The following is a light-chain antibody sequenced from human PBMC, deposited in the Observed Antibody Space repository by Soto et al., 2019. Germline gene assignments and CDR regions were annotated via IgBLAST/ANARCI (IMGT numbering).Light chain of an antibody. CDR2: GAS. J-gene: IGKJ1*01. CDR3: QQYGSSPWT. Sequence: ELVLTQSPGTLSLSPGERAALSCRASQTVSSSYLAWYQQKPGQAPRLLIYGASNRATGIPDRFSGRGSGTDFTLTISRLEPDDFAVYYCQQYGSSPWTFGQGTKVEIK. CDR1: QTVSSSY. V-gene: IGKV3-20*01.